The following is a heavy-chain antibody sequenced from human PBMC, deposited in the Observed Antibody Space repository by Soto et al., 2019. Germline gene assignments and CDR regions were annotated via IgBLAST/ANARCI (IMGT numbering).Heavy chain of an antibody. CDR2: IRSKAYGGTT. D-gene: IGHD5-18*01. V-gene: IGHV3-49*04. CDR1: GFTFGDYA. J-gene: IGHJ6*02. Sequence: EVQLVESGGGLVQPGRSLRLSCTASGFTFGDYAMSWVRQAPGKGLVWVGFIRSKAYGGTTEYAASVKGRFTISRDDSKSIAYLQINSLKTEDTAVYYCTRDQRYSYGSAKDYYGMDVWGQGTTVTVSS. CDR3: TRDQRYSYGSAKDYYGMDV.